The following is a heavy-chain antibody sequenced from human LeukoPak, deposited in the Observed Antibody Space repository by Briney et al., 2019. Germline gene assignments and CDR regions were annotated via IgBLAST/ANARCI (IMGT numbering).Heavy chain of an antibody. CDR2: MSHDGSDK. D-gene: IGHD1-26*01. Sequence: GGSLRLSCAASGFTFSSYGMHWVRQAPGKGLEWVAVMSHDGSDKYYADSVKGRFTISRDDSINTVYLQMNSLKTEDTAVYDCTTEYGHSGTYYFDYWGQGTLVTVSS. V-gene: IGHV3-30*03. CDR1: GFTFSSYG. J-gene: IGHJ4*02. CDR3: TTEYGHSGTYYFDY.